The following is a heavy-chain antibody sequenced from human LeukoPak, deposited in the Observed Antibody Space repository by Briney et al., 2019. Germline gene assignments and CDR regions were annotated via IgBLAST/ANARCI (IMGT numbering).Heavy chain of an antibody. CDR2: ISSDASYK. V-gene: IGHV3-30*18. CDR3: AKSGIAAAGQRRYFDN. J-gene: IGHJ4*02. Sequence: GGSLRLSCAASGFNFSSYGMHWVRQAPGKGLEWLAVISSDASYKYFADSVKGRFTISRDTSKNTLYLQMNSLTAEDTALYYCAKSGIAAAGQRRYFDNWGQGALVTVS. D-gene: IGHD6-13*01. CDR1: GFNFSSYG.